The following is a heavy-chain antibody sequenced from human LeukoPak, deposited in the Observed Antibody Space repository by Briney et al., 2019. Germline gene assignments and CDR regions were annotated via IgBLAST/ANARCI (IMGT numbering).Heavy chain of an antibody. CDR1: GFTFSSYA. CDR2: ISYDGSNK. J-gene: IGHJ4*02. Sequence: GGSLRLSCAASGFTFSSYAMHWVRQAPGKGLEWEAVISYDGSNKYYADSVKGRFTISRDNSKNTLYLEMNSLRPEDTAVYYCARDRRWLQYSDYWGQGTLVTVSS. CDR3: ARDRRWLQYSDY. D-gene: IGHD5-24*01. V-gene: IGHV3-30*04.